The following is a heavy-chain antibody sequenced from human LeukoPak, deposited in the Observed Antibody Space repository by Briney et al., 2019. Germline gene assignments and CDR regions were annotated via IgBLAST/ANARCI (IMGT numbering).Heavy chain of an antibody. V-gene: IGHV4-4*02. CDR2: ISRTGSI. CDR3: ARVTGDSLAFDY. CDR1: GGSISSRNW. Sequence: PSETLSLTCAVSGGSISSRNWWGWVRQPPGKGLEWIGEISRTGSIDYDPSVRSRATISLDKSKSQFSLRLTSLTSADTAVYYCARVTGDSLAFDYWGQGTLVTVSS. D-gene: IGHD7-27*01. J-gene: IGHJ4*02.